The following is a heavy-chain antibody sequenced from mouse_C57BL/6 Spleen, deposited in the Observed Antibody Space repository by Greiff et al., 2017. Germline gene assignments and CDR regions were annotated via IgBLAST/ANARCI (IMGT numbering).Heavy chain of an antibody. CDR2: IYPGDGDT. V-gene: IGHV1-80*01. CDR1: GYAFSSYW. Sequence: VQLQQSGAELVKPGASVKISCKASGYAFSSYWMNWVKQRPGKGLEWIGQIYPGDGDTNYNGKFKGKATLTADKSSSTAYMQLSSLTSADSAVYFCARSGDVGTWFAYWGQGTLVTVSA. J-gene: IGHJ3*01. D-gene: IGHD3-1*01. CDR3: ARSGDVGTWFAY.